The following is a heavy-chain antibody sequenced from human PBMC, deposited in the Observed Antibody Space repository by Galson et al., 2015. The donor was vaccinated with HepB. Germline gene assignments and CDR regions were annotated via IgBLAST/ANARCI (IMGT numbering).Heavy chain of an antibody. CDR1: GFTVSSSY. D-gene: IGHD1-26*01. V-gene: IGHV3-53*01. CDR3: TRGWVGATRFAY. Sequence: SLRLSCAASGFTVSSSYMNWVRQAPGKGLEWVSVIHSGGDTYYADSVNGRFTITRDNSKNTAYLQMTGLRVEATAVYYCTRGWVGATRFAYWGQGTLVSVSS. CDR2: IHSGGDT. J-gene: IGHJ4*02.